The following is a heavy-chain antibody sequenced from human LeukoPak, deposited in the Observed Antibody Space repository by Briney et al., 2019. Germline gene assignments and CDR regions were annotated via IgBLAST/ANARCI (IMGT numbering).Heavy chain of an antibody. Sequence: SVKVSCKAPGGTFSSYAISWVRQAPGQGLEWMGRIIPILGIANYAQKFQGRVTITADKSTSTAYMELSSLRSEDTAVYYCARDDGDYVDYWGQGTLVTVSS. CDR3: ARDDGDYVDY. CDR1: GGTFSSYA. V-gene: IGHV1-69*04. CDR2: IIPILGIA. J-gene: IGHJ4*02. D-gene: IGHD4-17*01.